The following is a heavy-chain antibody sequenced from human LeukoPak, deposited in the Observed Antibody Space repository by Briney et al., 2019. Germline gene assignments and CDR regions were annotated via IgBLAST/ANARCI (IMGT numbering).Heavy chain of an antibody. J-gene: IGHJ4*02. CDR2: ISSNGDTT. Sequence: GGSLRLYCAASGYTFSTYAMHWVRQAPGKGLESVSSISSNGDTTYYANSVEGRFTISRDNSKNTLYLQMGSLRAEDMAVYYCARRDISSAYGLDYWGQGTLVTVSS. CDR3: ARRDISSAYGLDY. V-gene: IGHV3-64*01. CDR1: GYTFSTYA. D-gene: IGHD5-12*01.